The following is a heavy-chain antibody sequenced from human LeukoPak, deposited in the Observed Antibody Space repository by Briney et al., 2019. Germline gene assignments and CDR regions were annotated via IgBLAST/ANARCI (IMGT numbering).Heavy chain of an antibody. D-gene: IGHD3-10*01. CDR1: GFTFDDYA. CDR3: ARDPGRGSDY. Sequence: GGSLRLSCAASGFTFDDYAMYWVRQAPGKGLEWVSGISWNSGSIDYADSVKGRFTISRDNAKNSLYLQMNSLRAEDTAVYYCARDPGRGSDYWGQGTLVTVSS. V-gene: IGHV3-9*01. CDR2: ISWNSGSI. J-gene: IGHJ4*02.